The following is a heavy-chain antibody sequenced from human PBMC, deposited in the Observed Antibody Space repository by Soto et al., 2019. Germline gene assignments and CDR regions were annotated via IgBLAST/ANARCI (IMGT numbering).Heavy chain of an antibody. J-gene: IGHJ5*02. CDR3: AKDRGHVVPAAMNWFDP. CDR1: GFTFSIYA. Sequence: GGSLRLSCAASGFTFSIYAMSWVRQAPGMGLEWVSGISGSGDRTSYADSVKGRFTISRDNSKNTLYLQMNSLRAEDTAVYYCAKDRGHVVPAAMNWFDPWGQGTLVTVSS. D-gene: IGHD2-2*01. CDR2: ISGSGDRT. V-gene: IGHV3-23*01.